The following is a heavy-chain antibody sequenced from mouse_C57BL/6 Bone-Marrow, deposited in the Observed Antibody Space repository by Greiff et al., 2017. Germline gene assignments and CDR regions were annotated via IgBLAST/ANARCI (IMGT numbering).Heavy chain of an antibody. J-gene: IGHJ3*01. Sequence: QVQLQQPGAELVKPGASVKLSCKASGYTFTSYWMHWVKQRPGQGLEWIGMIHPNSGSTNYNEKFKSKATLTVDKSASTAYMQLSSLTSEDSAVYYCARGDLRAWFAYWGQGTLVTVSA. CDR2: IHPNSGST. D-gene: IGHD1-1*01. V-gene: IGHV1-64*01. CDR3: ARGDLRAWFAY. CDR1: GYTFTSYW.